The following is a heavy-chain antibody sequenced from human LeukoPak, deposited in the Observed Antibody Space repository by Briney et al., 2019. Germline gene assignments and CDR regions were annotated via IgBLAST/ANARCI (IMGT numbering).Heavy chain of an antibody. Sequence: GVSLRLSCAASGFTFRSYSMNWVRQAPGKGLEWVSSISRGRSSIYYADSLRGRVTISRDNAKNSLSLQMNSLRVEDTAVYYCARAPPYCGGDCSDWYFDLWGRGTLV. CDR2: ISRGRSSI. V-gene: IGHV3-21*01. CDR1: GFTFRSYS. D-gene: IGHD2-21*02. J-gene: IGHJ2*01. CDR3: ARAPPYCGGDCSDWYFDL.